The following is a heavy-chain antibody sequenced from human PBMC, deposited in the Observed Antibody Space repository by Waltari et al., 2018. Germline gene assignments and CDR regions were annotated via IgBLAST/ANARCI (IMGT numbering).Heavy chain of an antibody. D-gene: IGHD6-19*01. Sequence: EVQLLESGGDLVQTGGSMRRSCAASGFTFSRYAMRWVRQAPGNGLEWLSALIYSGVSRYYADSVKGRFTISRDNSKNTLYLQMNSLRADYTAVYYCAKGTVAEPSVYDYWGQGTLVTVSS. CDR3: AKGTVAEPSVYDY. V-gene: IGHV3-23*01. CDR2: LIYSGVSR. CDR1: GFTFSRYA. J-gene: IGHJ4*02.